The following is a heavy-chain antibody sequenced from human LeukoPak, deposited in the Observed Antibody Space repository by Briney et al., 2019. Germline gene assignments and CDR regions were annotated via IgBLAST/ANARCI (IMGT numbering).Heavy chain of an antibody. V-gene: IGHV4-39*01. CDR2: FYSSGST. CDR3: VRQFDY. Sequence: PSETLSLTCTVSGSSISGTSYYWVWIRQSPGKGLEWIGNFYSSGSTYYNPSLQSRVTISVDTSKNQFSLHLTSVTAADTAVYYCVRQFDYCGQGTLVTVSS. J-gene: IGHJ4*02. CDR1: GSSISGTSYY.